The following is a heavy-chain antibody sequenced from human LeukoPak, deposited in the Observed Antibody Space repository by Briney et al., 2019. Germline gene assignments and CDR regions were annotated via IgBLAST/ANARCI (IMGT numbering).Heavy chain of an antibody. V-gene: IGHV3-11*01. D-gene: IGHD3-10*01. CDR2: ISSSGSTI. CDR1: GFTFSDYY. J-gene: IGHJ4*02. Sequence: PGGSLRLSCAASGFTFSDYYMSWLRQAPGKGLEWVSYISSSGSTIYYADSVKGRFTISRDNAKNSLYLQMNSLRAEDTAVYYCARTGPEVLWFGEPEYYFDYWGQGTLVTVSS. CDR3: ARTGPEVLWFGEPEYYFDY.